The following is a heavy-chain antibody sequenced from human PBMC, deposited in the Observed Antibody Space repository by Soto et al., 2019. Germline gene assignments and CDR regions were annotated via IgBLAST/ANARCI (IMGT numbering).Heavy chain of an antibody. J-gene: IGHJ4*02. CDR2: ISSSSSYI. CDR1: GFTFSSYS. D-gene: IGHD5-12*01. CDR3: ARDLANNVNIVAKEAADY. Sequence: EVQLVESGGGLVKPGGSLRLSCAASGFTFSSYSMNWVRQAPGKGLEWVSSISSSSSYIYYADSVKGRFTISRDNAKNSLYLQMHSLRAEDTAVYYCARDLANNVNIVAKEAADYGGQGTLVTVSS. V-gene: IGHV3-21*01.